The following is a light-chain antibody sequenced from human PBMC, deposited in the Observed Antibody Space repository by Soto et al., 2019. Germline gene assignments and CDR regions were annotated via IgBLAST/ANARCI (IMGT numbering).Light chain of an antibody. J-gene: IGKJ1*01. CDR1: QSVSSSS. Sequence: EIVLTQSPGTLSLSPGERATLSCRASQSVSSSSLAWYQQKPGQAPRLLIYGASSRATGIPDRFSGSGSGTAFTLTISRLEPEDFAVYYCQQYGSSPWTFGQGTKVEIK. CDR3: QQYGSSPWT. V-gene: IGKV3-20*01. CDR2: GAS.